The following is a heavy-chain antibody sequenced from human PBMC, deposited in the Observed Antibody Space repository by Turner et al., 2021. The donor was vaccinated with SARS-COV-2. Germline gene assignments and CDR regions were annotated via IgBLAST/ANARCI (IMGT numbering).Heavy chain of an antibody. CDR3: AADCTSASCYSRNADY. CDR2: ISASGGDT. J-gene: IGHJ4*02. D-gene: IGHD2-2*01. Sequence: EVQLLESGGGLLQPGGSLRLSCAASGFTFSHFAMTWVRQAPGRGLEWVSAISASGGDTHYADSVKGRFTISRDNSKSTLYLQVNSLRAEDTAMYYCAADCTSASCYSRNADYWGQGTLVTVSS. V-gene: IGHV3-23*01. CDR1: GFTFSHFA.